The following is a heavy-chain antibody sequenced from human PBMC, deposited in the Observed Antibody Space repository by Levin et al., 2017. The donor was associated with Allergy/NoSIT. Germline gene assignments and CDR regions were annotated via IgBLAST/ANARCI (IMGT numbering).Heavy chain of an antibody. CDR1: GFTFSSYW. V-gene: IGHV3-74*01. D-gene: IGHD3-10*01. Sequence: ASVKVSCAASGFTFSSYWMHWVRQAPGKGLVWVSRIIVDGSSTRYADSVKGRFTISRDNAKNTLYLQMNSLRAEDTAVYYCARSLSGAFDIWGQGTMVTVSS. CDR2: IIVDGSST. J-gene: IGHJ3*02. CDR3: ARSLSGAFDI.